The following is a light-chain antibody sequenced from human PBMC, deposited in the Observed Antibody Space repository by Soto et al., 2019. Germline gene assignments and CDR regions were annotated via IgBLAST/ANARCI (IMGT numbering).Light chain of an antibody. Sequence: QSALTQPASVSGSPGQSITISCTGTSSDIGAYNYVSWYQQHPGKAPKLMISEVNNRPSGVSNRFSGSKSGNTASLTISGLQAEDEADYYCSSYTGSSSLDVFGSGTQLTVL. CDR1: SSDIGAYNY. J-gene: IGLJ7*01. V-gene: IGLV2-14*01. CDR3: SSYTGSSSLDV. CDR2: EVN.